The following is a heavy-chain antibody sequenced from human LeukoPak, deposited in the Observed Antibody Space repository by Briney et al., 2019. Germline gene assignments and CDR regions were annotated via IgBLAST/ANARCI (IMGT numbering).Heavy chain of an antibody. CDR3: ARPRVPYDSSGYYYFSLVY. V-gene: IGHV1-18*01. CDR1: GYTFTSYG. J-gene: IGHJ4*02. Sequence: ASVKVSCKASGYTFTSYGISWVRQAPGQGLEWMGWISAYNGNTNYAQKLQGRVTMTTDTSTSTAYMELRSLRSDDTAVYYCARPRVPYDSSGYYYFSLVYWGQGTLVTVSS. D-gene: IGHD3-22*01. CDR2: ISAYNGNT.